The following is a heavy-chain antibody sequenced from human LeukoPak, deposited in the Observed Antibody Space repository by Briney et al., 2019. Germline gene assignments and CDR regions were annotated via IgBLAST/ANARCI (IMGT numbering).Heavy chain of an antibody. CDR3: ARFAAGGSYYYYMDV. V-gene: IGHV3-23*01. D-gene: IGHD3-10*01. CDR2: VSGGGSST. Sequence: GGSLRLSCVASGFTFSNYAMNWVRQARGKGREWGSGVSGGGSSTYYADSVKGRFTISRDNAKNSLYLQMNSLRADDTAVYYCARFAAGGSYYYYMDVWGKGTTVTVSS. CDR1: GFTFSNYA. J-gene: IGHJ6*03.